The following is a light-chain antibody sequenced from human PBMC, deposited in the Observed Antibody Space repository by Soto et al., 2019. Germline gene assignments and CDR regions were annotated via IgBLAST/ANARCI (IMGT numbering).Light chain of an antibody. Sequence: QSALTQPASVSGSPGQSITISCTGTSSDVGAYNYVSWYQQHPGKAPKLMIYEVSNRPSGVSNRFSGSKSGNTASLTISGLQAEDEADYYCSSYTSNFNQIFGGGTKVTVL. CDR1: SSDVGAYNY. CDR2: EVS. V-gene: IGLV2-14*01. CDR3: SSYTSNFNQI. J-gene: IGLJ2*01.